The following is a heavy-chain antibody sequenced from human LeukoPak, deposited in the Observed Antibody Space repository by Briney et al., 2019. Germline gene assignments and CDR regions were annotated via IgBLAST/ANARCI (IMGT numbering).Heavy chain of an antibody. Sequence: SVKVSCMASGYTFTNYAMNWVRQAPGQGLEWMGWINPNTGDTNYAQKFQGRVTMTRNTSMSTAYMRFDDTAVYYCARGPHEFCSGDSCYSGRNWFDPWGQGPLVTVSS. CDR2: INPNTGDT. J-gene: IGHJ5*02. D-gene: IGHD2-15*01. CDR1: GYTFTNYA. V-gene: IGHV1-2*02. CDR3: ARGPHEFCSGDSCYSGRNWFDP.